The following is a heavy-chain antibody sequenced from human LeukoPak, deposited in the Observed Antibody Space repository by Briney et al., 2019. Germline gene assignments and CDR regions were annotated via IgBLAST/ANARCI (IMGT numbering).Heavy chain of an antibody. CDR1: GGSISGSSYY. V-gene: IGHV4-39*01. Sequence: SETLSLTCTVSGGSISGSSYYWGWIRQPPGKGLEWIGSIYYSGSTYYNPSLKSRVTISVDTSKNQFSLKLSSVTAADTAVYYCARPLSAYCSSTSCRDYWGQGTLVTVSS. CDR2: IYYSGST. J-gene: IGHJ4*02. CDR3: ARPLSAYCSSTSCRDY. D-gene: IGHD2-2*01.